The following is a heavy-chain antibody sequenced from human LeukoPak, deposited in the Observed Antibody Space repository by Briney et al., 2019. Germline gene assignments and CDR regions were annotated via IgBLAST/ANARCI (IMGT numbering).Heavy chain of an antibody. CDR2: IYHSGST. Sequence: SETLSLTCTVSGYSISSGYYWGWIRQPPGKGLEWIGSIYHSGSTYYNPSLKSRVTISVDTSKNQFSLKLSSVTAADTAVYYCARDAAVVVPAAPNWFDPWGQGTLVTASS. CDR1: GYSISSGYY. D-gene: IGHD2-2*01. V-gene: IGHV4-38-2*02. CDR3: ARDAAVVVPAAPNWFDP. J-gene: IGHJ5*02.